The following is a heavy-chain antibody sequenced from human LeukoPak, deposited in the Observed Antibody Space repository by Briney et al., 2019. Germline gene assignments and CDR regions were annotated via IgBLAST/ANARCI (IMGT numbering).Heavy chain of an antibody. CDR3: ARDRVTTVVTPSQH. Sequence: SETLSLTCTVSGGSISSGSYYWSWIRQPAGKGLEWIGRIYTSGSTNYNPSLKSRVTISVDTSKNQFSLKLSSVTAADTAVYYCARDRVTTVVTPSQHWGQGTLVTVSS. CDR1: GGSISSGSYY. V-gene: IGHV4-61*02. J-gene: IGHJ1*01. D-gene: IGHD4-23*01. CDR2: IYTSGST.